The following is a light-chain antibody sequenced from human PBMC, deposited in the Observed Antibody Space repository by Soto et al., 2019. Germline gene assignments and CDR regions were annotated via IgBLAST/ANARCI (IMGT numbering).Light chain of an antibody. Sequence: DIQMTQSPPTLSASVGDRVTVTCRASQSISTSLAWYQQKPGKAPKLLIYMASSLESGVPSRFSGSGSGTEFTLTISSLQPDDFATYYCQQYSSYPLTFGGGTKVEIK. V-gene: IGKV1-5*03. J-gene: IGKJ4*01. CDR3: QQYSSYPLT. CDR1: QSISTS. CDR2: MAS.